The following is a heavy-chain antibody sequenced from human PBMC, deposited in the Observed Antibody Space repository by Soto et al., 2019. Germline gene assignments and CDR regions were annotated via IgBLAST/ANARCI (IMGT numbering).Heavy chain of an antibody. V-gene: IGHV1-69*13. Sequence: SVKVSCKASGGTFSSYAISWVRQAPGQGLEWMGGIIPIFGTANYAQKFQGRVTITADESTSTAYTELSSLRSEDTAMYYCARHTTYYDFWSGSGDYYYYGMDVWGQVTAVTVSS. CDR1: GGTFSSYA. D-gene: IGHD3-3*01. CDR3: ARHTTYYDFWSGSGDYYYYGMDV. J-gene: IGHJ6*02. CDR2: IIPIFGTA.